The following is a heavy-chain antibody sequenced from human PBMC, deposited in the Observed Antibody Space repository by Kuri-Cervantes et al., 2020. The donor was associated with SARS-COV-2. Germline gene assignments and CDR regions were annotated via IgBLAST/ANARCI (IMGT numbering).Heavy chain of an antibody. D-gene: IGHD6-19*01. CDR3: ARDPGNPAGIAVAGIFDY. J-gene: IGHJ4*02. Sequence: GGSLRLSCAASGFTFSSYSMNWVRQAPGKGLEWVGRIKSKTDGGTTDYAAPVKGRFTISRDDSKNTLYLQMNSLRAEDTAVYYCARDPGNPAGIAVAGIFDYWGQGTLVTVSS. CDR1: GFTFSSYS. V-gene: IGHV3-15*01. CDR2: IKSKTDGGTT.